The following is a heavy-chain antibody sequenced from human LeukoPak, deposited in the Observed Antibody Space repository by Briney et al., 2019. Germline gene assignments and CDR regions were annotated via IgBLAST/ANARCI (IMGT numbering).Heavy chain of an antibody. CDR3: ARGAHQWRVHVDF. D-gene: IGHD6-19*01. J-gene: IGHJ4*02. Sequence: GGSLRLSCSASGFTFSSYAISWVRQAPGKGLQWVSAISGSGDKTYYADSVKGRFTISRDNSKNTLFLQMNSLRAEDTAVYYCARGAHQWRVHVDFWGRGALVTVSS. V-gene: IGHV3-23*01. CDR2: ISGSGDKT. CDR1: GFTFSSYA.